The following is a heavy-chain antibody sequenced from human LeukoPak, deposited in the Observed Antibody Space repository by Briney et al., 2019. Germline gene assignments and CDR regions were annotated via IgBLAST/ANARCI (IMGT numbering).Heavy chain of an antibody. D-gene: IGHD3-22*01. J-gene: IGHJ4*02. CDR1: GGSMNNYY. CDR2: IYHTGSA. Sequence: SETLSLTCTVSGGSMNNYYWSWIRQSPGRGLEWVGYIYHTGSATYKPSLKSRVTLSLDTSKNQFSLRLNSVTAADTAVYYCARGRGDSKGTSFDFWGQGTLVTVSS. CDR3: ARGRGDSKGTSFDF. V-gene: IGHV4-59*01.